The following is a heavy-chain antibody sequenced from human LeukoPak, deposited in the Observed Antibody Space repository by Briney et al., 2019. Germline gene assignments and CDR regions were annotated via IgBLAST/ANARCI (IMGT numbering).Heavy chain of an antibody. CDR2: IRYDGSNK. Sequence: GGSLRLSCAASGFTFSSYGMHWVRQAPGKGLEWVAFIRYDGSNKYYADSVKGRFTISRDNSKNTLYLQMNSLRVEDTAVYYCARDQGGYSYGWDFDYWGQGTLVTVSS. J-gene: IGHJ4*02. CDR3: ARDQGGYSYGWDFDY. D-gene: IGHD5-18*01. V-gene: IGHV3-30*02. CDR1: GFTFSSYG.